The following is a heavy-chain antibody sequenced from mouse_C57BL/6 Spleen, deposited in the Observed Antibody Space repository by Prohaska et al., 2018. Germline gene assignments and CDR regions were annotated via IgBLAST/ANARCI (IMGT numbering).Heavy chain of an antibody. V-gene: IGHV14-2*01. Sequence: EVQLQQSGAALVKQGASVKLSCTASGFNIKDYYMHWVKQRTEKGTEWIGRIDPEDGETKYAPKVQGKATRTADTSSNTAYLQLRSRKAEDTAVDYGARWNWDWFAYWGQGTRVTVYA. CDR2: IDPEDGET. D-gene: IGHD4-1*01. CDR3: ARWNWDWFAY. J-gene: IGHJ3*01. CDR1: GFNIKDYY.